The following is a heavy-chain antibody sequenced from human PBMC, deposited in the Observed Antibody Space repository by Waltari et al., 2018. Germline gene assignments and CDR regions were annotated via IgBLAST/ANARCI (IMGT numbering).Heavy chain of an antibody. CDR1: GGSFSGYY. V-gene: IGHV4-34*01. CDR3: ARGFITYYYDSSGYYGGLSS. CDR2: INHSGST. D-gene: IGHD3-22*01. Sequence: QVQLQQWGAGLLKPSETLSLTCAVYGGSFSGYYWSWIRQPPGKGLEWIGEINHSGSTNYNPSLKSRVTISVDTSKNQFSLKLSSVTAADTAVYYCARGFITYYYDSSGYYGGLSSWGQGTLVTVSS. J-gene: IGHJ5*02.